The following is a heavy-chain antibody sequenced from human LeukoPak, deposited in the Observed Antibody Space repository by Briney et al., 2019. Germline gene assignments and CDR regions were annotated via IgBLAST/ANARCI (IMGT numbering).Heavy chain of an antibody. CDR2: IDHTGIT. CDR3: AKDNSVGDIAWWFDP. Sequence: SETLSLTCTVSDDSITIYYWSWIRQPPGKGLEWIGYIDHTGITNYNPSLNSRVTISRDTSKNHFSLELSSATAADTAVYYCAKDNSVGDIAWWFDPWGQGTLVTVSS. D-gene: IGHD1-26*01. V-gene: IGHV4-59*01. CDR1: DDSITIYY. J-gene: IGHJ5*02.